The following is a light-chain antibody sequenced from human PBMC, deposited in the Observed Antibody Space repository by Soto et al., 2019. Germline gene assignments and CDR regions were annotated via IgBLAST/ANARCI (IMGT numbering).Light chain of an antibody. CDR1: QSVSSD. CDR3: QQYNNWPPWT. V-gene: IGKV3-15*01. J-gene: IGKJ1*01. Sequence: EIVMTQSPATLSVSPGERATLSCRASQSVSSDLAWYQQKPGQAPRLLMYGASTRATGGPARFSGSGSGTEFTLTISSLQSEDFAVYYCQQYNNWPPWTFGQGTKVDIK. CDR2: GAS.